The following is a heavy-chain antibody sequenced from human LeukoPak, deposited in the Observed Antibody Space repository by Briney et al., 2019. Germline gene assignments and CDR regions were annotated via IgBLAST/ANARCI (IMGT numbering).Heavy chain of an antibody. CDR1: GFTFSDHY. V-gene: IGHV3-11*04. CDR3: AGEPDDSSGYYKPFDY. J-gene: IGHJ4*02. D-gene: IGHD3-22*01. Sequence: PGGSLRLSCAASGFTFSDHYMSWIRQAPGKGLEWVSYISSSGTIIYYADSVKGRFTISRDNAKNSLYLQMNSLRGEDTAVYYCAGEPDDSSGYYKPFDYWGQGTRVTVSS. CDR2: ISSSGTII.